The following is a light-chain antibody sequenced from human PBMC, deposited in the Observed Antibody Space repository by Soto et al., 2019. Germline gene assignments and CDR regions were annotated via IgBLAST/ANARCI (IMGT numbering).Light chain of an antibody. V-gene: IGLV2-14*01. CDR3: SSYTGSNIRYV. CDR2: EVS. Sequence: QSALTQPASVSGSPGQSITISCTGTSNDVGGYNYVSWYQHHPGKAPKLMIYEVSDRPSGVSNRFSGSKSGNTASLTISGLQAEDEAAYYCSSYTGSNIRYVSGTGT. CDR1: SNDVGGYNY. J-gene: IGLJ1*01.